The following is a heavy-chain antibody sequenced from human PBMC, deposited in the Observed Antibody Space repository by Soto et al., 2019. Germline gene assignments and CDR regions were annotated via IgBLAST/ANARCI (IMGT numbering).Heavy chain of an antibody. J-gene: IGHJ4*02. D-gene: IGHD5-18*01. Sequence: PSETLSLTCTVSGGSIGSGGYYWNWVRPHPGKSLEWIGSISDSGTTYKNPSLRSRVTISLSTSNNQFSLKLSSVTAADTAVYYCTREDKSYGYDHWGQGTLVTVSS. CDR1: GGSIGSGGYY. CDR2: ISDSGTT. V-gene: IGHV4-31*03. CDR3: TREDKSYGYDH.